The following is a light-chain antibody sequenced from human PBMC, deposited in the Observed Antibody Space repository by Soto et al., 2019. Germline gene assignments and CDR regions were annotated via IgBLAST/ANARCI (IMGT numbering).Light chain of an antibody. CDR2: EVI. Sequence: QSALTQPAAVSGSPGQSLTISCTGTSSDVGGYNYVSWYQQHPGKAPKLMIYEVINRPSGVSIRFSGSKSGNTASLTISGLQAEDEADYYCCSYTSSSTSFVFGTGTKLTVL. V-gene: IGLV2-14*01. J-gene: IGLJ1*01. CDR1: SSDVGGYNY. CDR3: CSYTSSSTSFV.